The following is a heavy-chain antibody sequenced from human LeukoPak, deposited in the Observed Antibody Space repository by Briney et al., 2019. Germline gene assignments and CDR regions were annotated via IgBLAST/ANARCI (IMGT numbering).Heavy chain of an antibody. J-gene: IGHJ3*02. CDR1: GFTFSSYW. D-gene: IGHD2-2*01. CDR3: ARDPPRPSVSNAFDI. CDR2: ISYDGSNK. Sequence: PGGSLRLSCEVSGFTFSSYWIHWVRQAPGKGLEWVAVISYDGSNKYYADSVKGRFTISRDNSKNTLYLQMNSLRAEDTAVYYCARDPPRPSVSNAFDIWGQGTMVTVSS. V-gene: IGHV3-30-3*01.